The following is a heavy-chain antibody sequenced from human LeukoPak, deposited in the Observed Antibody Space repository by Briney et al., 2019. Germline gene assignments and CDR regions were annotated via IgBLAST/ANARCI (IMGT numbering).Heavy chain of an antibody. V-gene: IGHV1-2*02. CDR1: GYTFTGYY. D-gene: IGHD6-13*01. CDR3: ARGRGAAGIFGNWFDL. J-gene: IGHJ5*02. CDR2: INPNSGGT. Sequence: ASVKVSCKASGYTFTGYYMHWVRQAPGQGLEWMGWINPNSGGTNYAQKFQGRVTMTRDTSISTAYMELSRLRSDDTAVYYCARGRGAAGIFGNWFDLWGQGTLVTVSS.